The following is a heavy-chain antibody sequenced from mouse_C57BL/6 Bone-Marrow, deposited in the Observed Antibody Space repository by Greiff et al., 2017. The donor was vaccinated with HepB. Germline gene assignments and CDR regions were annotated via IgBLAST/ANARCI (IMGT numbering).Heavy chain of an antibody. Sequence: EVKLVESGGGLVKPGGSLKLSCAASGFTFSSYAMSWVRQTPEKRLEWVATISDGGSYTYYPDNVKGRFTISRDNAKNNLYLQMSNLKSEDTAMYYCARDLPGAMDYWGQGTSVTVSS. V-gene: IGHV5-4*01. CDR3: ARDLPGAMDY. CDR2: ISDGGSYT. D-gene: IGHD2-1*01. CDR1: GFTFSSYA. J-gene: IGHJ4*01.